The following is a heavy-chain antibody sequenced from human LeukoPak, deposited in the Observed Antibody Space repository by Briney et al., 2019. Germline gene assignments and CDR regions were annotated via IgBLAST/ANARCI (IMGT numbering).Heavy chain of an antibody. CDR2: ISSSSRTM. J-gene: IGHJ4*02. Sequence: GGSLRLSCVASGFTFSTYSMDWVRQAPGKGLEWVSCISSSSRTMYYADSVKGRFTISRDNAKKSLYLQMNSLRDEDTAVYYCASEKVTTFGVVTNPFDYWGQGTLVTVSS. CDR1: GFTFSTYS. D-gene: IGHD3-3*01. V-gene: IGHV3-48*02. CDR3: ASEKVTTFGVVTNPFDY.